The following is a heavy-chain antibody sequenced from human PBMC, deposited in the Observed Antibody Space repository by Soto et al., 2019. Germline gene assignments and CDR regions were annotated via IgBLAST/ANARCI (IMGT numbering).Heavy chain of an antibody. J-gene: IGHJ5*02. CDR2: INPNSGCT. Sequence: ASVKVSCKASGYTFTGYYMHWVRQAPGQGLEGMGWINPNSGCTNYAQKFQGRVTMTRDTSISAAYMELSRLRSDDTAVYYRARRATRGLFDPWGQGXLVTVCS. V-gene: IGHV1-2*02. D-gene: IGHD3-10*01. CDR3: ARRATRGLFDP. CDR1: GYTFTGYY.